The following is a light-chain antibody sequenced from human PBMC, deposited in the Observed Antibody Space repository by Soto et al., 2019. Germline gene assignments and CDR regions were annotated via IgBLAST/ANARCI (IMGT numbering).Light chain of an antibody. CDR2: DVS. V-gene: IGLV2-14*01. Sequence: QSVLTQPASVSGSPGQSITISCTGTNRDVGGYNYVSWYQQHPGKAPKLMIYDVSNRPSGVSNRFSGSKSANTASLTISGLQAEDEADYYCSSYTSSSTWVFGGGTKVTVL. J-gene: IGLJ3*02. CDR3: SSYTSSSTWV. CDR1: NRDVGGYNY.